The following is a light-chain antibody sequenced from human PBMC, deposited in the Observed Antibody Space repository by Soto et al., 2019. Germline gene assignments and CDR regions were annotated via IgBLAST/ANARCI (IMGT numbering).Light chain of an antibody. CDR3: QQYDNPTIS. Sequence: DIQMTQSPSSLSAYVGDRVTITCQASQDISNYLNWYQQRPGKAPKLLIYDASNLETGVPSRFSGSGSGTDFTFTISSLQPEDIATYYCQQYDNPTISFGQGTRLEI. V-gene: IGKV1-33*01. CDR1: QDISNY. J-gene: IGKJ5*01. CDR2: DAS.